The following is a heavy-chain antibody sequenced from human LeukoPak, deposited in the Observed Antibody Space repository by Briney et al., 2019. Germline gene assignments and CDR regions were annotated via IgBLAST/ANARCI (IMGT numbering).Heavy chain of an antibody. D-gene: IGHD3-10*01. J-gene: IGHJ3*02. Sequence: PSETLSLTCTVSGGSISGYYWSWIRQPPGKGLEWLGFVYYSGSTNYNPSLKSRVTISVDTSKNQFSLKLSSVTAADTAVYYCARRKYYYGSGRGDAFDIWGQGTMVTVSS. CDR1: GGSISGYY. V-gene: IGHV4-59*12. CDR3: ARRKYYYGSGRGDAFDI. CDR2: VYYSGST.